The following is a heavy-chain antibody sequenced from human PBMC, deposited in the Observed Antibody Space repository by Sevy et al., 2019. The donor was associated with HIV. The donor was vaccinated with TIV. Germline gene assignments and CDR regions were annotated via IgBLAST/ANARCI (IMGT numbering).Heavy chain of an antibody. D-gene: IGHD2-2*01. CDR2: ISGNGGYT. CDR3: AKGSTSSSEVGYFDY. Sequence: GGSLRLSCAASVFTFSSYAMSWVRQAPGKGLEWVSVISGNGGYTYYADSVKGRFTISRHTSKNTLYLQMNSLRAEDTAVYYCAKGSTSSSEVGYFDYWGQGTLVTVSS. V-gene: IGHV3-23*01. CDR1: VFTFSSYA. J-gene: IGHJ4*02.